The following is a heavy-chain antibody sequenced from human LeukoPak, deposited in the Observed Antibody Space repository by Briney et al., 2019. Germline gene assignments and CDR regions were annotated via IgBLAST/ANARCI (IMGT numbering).Heavy chain of an antibody. CDR2: INAGNGDT. Sequence: ASVKVSCKASGYTFTSYAMHWVRQAPGQRLEWVGWINAGNGDTKYSQKFQGRVTITRDTSASTAYMELSSLRSEDTAVYYCARPYYYGSNWFDPWGQGTLVTVSS. V-gene: IGHV1-3*01. J-gene: IGHJ5*02. CDR1: GYTFTSYA. CDR3: ARPYYYGSNWFDP. D-gene: IGHD3-10*01.